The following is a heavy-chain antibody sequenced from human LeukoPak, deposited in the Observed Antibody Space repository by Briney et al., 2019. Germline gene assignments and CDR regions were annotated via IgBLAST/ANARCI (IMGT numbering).Heavy chain of an antibody. Sequence: GGSQRLSCAASGFTFSSYWMSWVRQAPGKGLEWVAVISYDGSNKYYADSVKGRFTISRDNSKNTLYLQMNSLRAEDTAVYYCAKVFGRYFDNYGMDVWGQGTTVTVSS. CDR3: AKVFGRYFDNYGMDV. J-gene: IGHJ6*02. CDR1: GFTFSSYW. CDR2: ISYDGSNK. D-gene: IGHD3-9*01. V-gene: IGHV3-30*18.